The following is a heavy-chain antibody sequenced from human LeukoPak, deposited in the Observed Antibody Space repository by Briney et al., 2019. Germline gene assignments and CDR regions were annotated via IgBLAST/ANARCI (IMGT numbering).Heavy chain of an antibody. D-gene: IGHD1-26*01. Sequence: GGSLRLSCAASGFTFTNCAMSWVRQAPGKGLEWVGRIKSKTAGGTIDYAAPVKGRFTISRDDSKNTLYLQMNSLKTEDTAVYYCTTGESMVGSTIHIRWADWGQGTLVTVSS. CDR2: IKSKTAGGTI. J-gene: IGHJ4*02. V-gene: IGHV3-15*01. CDR1: GFTFTNCA. CDR3: TTGESMVGSTIHIRWAD.